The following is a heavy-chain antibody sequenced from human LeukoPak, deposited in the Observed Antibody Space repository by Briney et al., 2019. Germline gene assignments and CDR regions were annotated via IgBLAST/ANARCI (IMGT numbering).Heavy chain of an antibody. V-gene: IGHV3-23*01. Sequence: GGSLRLSCAASGFAFSIQAMGWVRQAPGKGLEWVSVISDSGSLTYYADSVKGRFTISRENSKNTLFLQMNNLRAEDTAVYYCAKDARRTSGWYFFDYWGQGSLVTVSS. D-gene: IGHD6-19*01. CDR1: GFAFSIQA. CDR2: ISDSGSLT. CDR3: AKDARRTSGWYFFDY. J-gene: IGHJ4*02.